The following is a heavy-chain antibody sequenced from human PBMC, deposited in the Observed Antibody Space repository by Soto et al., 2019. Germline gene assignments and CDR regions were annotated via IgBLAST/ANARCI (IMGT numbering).Heavy chain of an antibody. D-gene: IGHD1-20*01. CDR3: AKGDNWNYYYYYMDV. V-gene: IGHV3-23*01. J-gene: IGHJ6*03. Sequence: GGSLRLSCAASGFTFSSYAMSWVRQAPGKGLEWVSTISGSAGSTYYADSAKGRLTISRDNSKNTLYLQVNSLRAEDTATYYCAKGDNWNYYYYYMDVWGKGTTVTVSS. CDR2: ISGSAGST. CDR1: GFTFSSYA.